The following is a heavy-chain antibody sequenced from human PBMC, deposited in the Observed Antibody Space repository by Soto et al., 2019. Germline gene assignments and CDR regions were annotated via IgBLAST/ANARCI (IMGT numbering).Heavy chain of an antibody. V-gene: IGHV4-34*01. CDR3: ARMSSSRGGIDY. CDR2: INHSGST. Sequence: SETLSFTCAVYGGSFSGYYWSWIRQPPGKGLEWIGEINHSGSTNYNPSLKSRVTISVDKSKNQFSLKLSSVTAADTAVYYCARMSSSRGGIDYWGQGTLVTVSS. CDR1: GGSFSGYY. D-gene: IGHD6-6*01. J-gene: IGHJ4*02.